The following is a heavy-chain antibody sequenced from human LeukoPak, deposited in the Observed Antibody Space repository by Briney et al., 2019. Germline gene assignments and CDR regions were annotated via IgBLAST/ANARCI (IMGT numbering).Heavy chain of an antibody. J-gene: IGHJ4*02. D-gene: IGHD5-12*01. V-gene: IGHV4-39*07. CDR1: GGSISSSSYY. CDR2: LYYSGST. CDR3: ARDTSGYDLGNFDY. Sequence: PSETLSLTCTVSGGSISSSSYYWGWIRQPPGKGLEWIGSLYYSGSTYYNPSLKSRVTISVDTSKNQFSLKLSSVTAADTAVYYCARDTSGYDLGNFDYWGQGTLVTVSS.